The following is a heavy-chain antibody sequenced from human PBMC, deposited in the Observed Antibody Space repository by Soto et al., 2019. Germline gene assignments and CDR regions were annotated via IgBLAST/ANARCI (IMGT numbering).Heavy chain of an antibody. V-gene: IGHV4-59*01. CDR1: ADSFVTFY. Sequence: SETLSLTCTVSADSFVTFYWSWIRQSPGRGLEWIGYIYSSGLTKYNPSFESRVTMSVDTSKKQISLNLNSVTAADTAVYYCARWSDGYTFFFDSWGQGTLVTVSS. J-gene: IGHJ4*02. CDR2: IYSSGLT. D-gene: IGHD5-18*01. CDR3: ARWSDGYTFFFDS.